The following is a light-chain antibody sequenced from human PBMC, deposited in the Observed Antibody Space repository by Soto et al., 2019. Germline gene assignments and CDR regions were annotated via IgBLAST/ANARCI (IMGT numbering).Light chain of an antibody. CDR3: QKYGSSTIT. CDR1: QSVSSSY. CDR2: GAS. J-gene: IGKJ5*01. V-gene: IGKV3-20*01. Sequence: EIVLTQSPGTLSLSPGERATLSCRASQSVSSSYLAWYQQKPGQAPRLLIYGASSRATGIPDRFSGSGSGTDFTLTLSRPEPEAFPVHYCQKYGSSTITFGQGTRLEIK.